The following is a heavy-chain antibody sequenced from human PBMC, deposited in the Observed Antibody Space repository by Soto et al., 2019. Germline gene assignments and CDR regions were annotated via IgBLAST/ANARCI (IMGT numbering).Heavy chain of an antibody. J-gene: IGHJ4*02. CDR3: AKFGMATTKRSPPYYIDY. V-gene: IGHV3-23*01. CDR1: GFTFSSYA. D-gene: IGHD1-1*01. CDR2: ISGSGGGT. Sequence: GGSLRLSCAASGFTFSSYAMSWVRQAPGKGLEWVSSISGSGGGTYYADSVKGRFTFSRDNSKNTLYLQMNSLRAEDTAVYYCAKFGMATTKRSPPYYIDYWGQGARVTSPQ.